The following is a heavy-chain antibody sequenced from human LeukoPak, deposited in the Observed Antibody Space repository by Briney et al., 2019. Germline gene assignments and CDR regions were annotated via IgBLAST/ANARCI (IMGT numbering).Heavy chain of an antibody. V-gene: IGHV4-30-2*02. J-gene: IGHJ4*02. Sequence: PSETLSLTCTVSGGSISSGGYYWSWIRQPPGKGLEWIGYIYHSGSTYYNPSLKSRVTISVDRSKNQFSLKLSSVTAADTAVYYCARGRDGYNDYWGQGTLVTVSS. CDR1: GGSISSGGYY. D-gene: IGHD5-24*01. CDR2: IYHSGST. CDR3: ARGRDGYNDY.